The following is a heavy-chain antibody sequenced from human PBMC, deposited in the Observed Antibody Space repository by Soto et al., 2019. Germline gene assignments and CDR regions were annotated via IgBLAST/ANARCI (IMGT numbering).Heavy chain of an antibody. CDR3: AKGGTSSQWFDP. J-gene: IGHJ5*02. D-gene: IGHD2-2*01. V-gene: IGHV4-31*03. CDR2: ISDSGIT. Sequence: MSLTCTVSGASISAPDSYWSWIRQHPERGLEWIGYISDSGITNYSPSPRSRFTISADTSKRQFSLNLSSVTAADTALYYCAKGGTSSQWFDPWGQGTLVTVCS. CDR1: GASISAPDSY.